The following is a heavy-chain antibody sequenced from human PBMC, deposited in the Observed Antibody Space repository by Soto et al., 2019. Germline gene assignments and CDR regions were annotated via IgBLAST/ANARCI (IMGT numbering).Heavy chain of an antibody. V-gene: IGHV3-48*02. CDR2: ISSSSSTI. CDR1: GFTFSSYS. J-gene: IGHJ6*02. Sequence: EVQLVESGGGLVQPGGSLSLSCAASGFTFSSYSMNWVRQAPGKGLEWVSYISSSSSTIYYADSVKGRFTISRDNAKNSLYLQMNSLRDEDTAVYYCARDLDYDFWSGYPAYGIDVWGQGTTVTVSS. D-gene: IGHD3-3*01. CDR3: ARDLDYDFWSGYPAYGIDV.